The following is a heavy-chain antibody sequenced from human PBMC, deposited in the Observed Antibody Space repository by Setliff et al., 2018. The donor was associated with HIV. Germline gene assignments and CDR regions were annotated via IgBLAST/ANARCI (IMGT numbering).Heavy chain of an antibody. CDR3: AKPLTQWGVSPYHYAVDV. CDR2: ISSGGEIM. J-gene: IGHJ6*02. Sequence: GGSLRLSCAASGFTFSSYSMNWVRQAPGKGLEWVSAISSGGEIMFYADSVKGRFTISTDNSKNTLYLQMNSLRAEDTAVYYRAKPLTQWGVSPYHYAVDVWGQGTTVTVSS. CDR1: GFTFSSYS. D-gene: IGHD1-26*01. V-gene: IGHV3-23*01.